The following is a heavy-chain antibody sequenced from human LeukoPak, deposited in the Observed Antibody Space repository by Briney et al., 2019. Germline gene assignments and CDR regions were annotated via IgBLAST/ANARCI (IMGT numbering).Heavy chain of an antibody. Sequence: GASVKVSCKGSGYSFTTQYMHWVRQAPGQGLEWMGCINPNSGGTNYAQKFQGRVTMTRDTSISTAYMELSRLRSDDTAVYYCARLVKSGGYYFNMDVWGKGTTVTVSS. J-gene: IGHJ6*03. CDR2: INPNSGGT. CDR3: ARLVKSGGYYFNMDV. V-gene: IGHV1-2*02. D-gene: IGHD5-12*01. CDR1: GYSFTTQY.